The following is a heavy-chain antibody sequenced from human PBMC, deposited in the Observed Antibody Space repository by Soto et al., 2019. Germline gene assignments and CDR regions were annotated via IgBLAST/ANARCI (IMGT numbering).Heavy chain of an antibody. CDR2: ISYDGSNK. Sequence: PGGSLRLSCAASGFTFSSYAMHWVRQAPGKGLEWVAVISYDGSNKYYADSVKGRFTISRDNSKNTLYLQMNSLRAEDTAVYYCARATTGYSGYDCLDYWGQGTLVTVSS. CDR1: GFTFSSYA. CDR3: ARATTGYSGYDCLDY. D-gene: IGHD5-12*01. V-gene: IGHV3-30-3*01. J-gene: IGHJ4*02.